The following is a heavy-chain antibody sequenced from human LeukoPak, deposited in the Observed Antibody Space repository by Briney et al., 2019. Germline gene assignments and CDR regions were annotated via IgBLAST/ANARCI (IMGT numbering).Heavy chain of an antibody. Sequence: GASVKVSCKASGYTFTGYNMHWVRQAPGQGLEWMGWINPNSGGTNYAQKFQGRVTMTRDTSISTAYMELSSLRSEDTAVYYCASPRLMGGAATLIAVAYDYWGQGTLVTVSS. D-gene: IGHD6-19*01. V-gene: IGHV1-2*02. J-gene: IGHJ4*02. CDR1: GYTFTGYN. CDR3: ASPRLMGGAATLIAVAYDY. CDR2: INPNSGGT.